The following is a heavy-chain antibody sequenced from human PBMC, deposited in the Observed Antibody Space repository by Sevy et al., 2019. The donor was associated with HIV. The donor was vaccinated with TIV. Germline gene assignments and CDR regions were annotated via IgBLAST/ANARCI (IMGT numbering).Heavy chain of an antibody. CDR1: GFTFDDYV. Sequence: GESLKISCEASGFTFDDYVMHWVRQGPRKALEWISLISWSGDNTYYADSVKGRFTISRDNTKNSLYLQIHSLTSEDTALYDCVKDAGVAGSGYYFDSWGQGTLVTVSS. V-gene: IGHV3-43*01. J-gene: IGHJ4*02. CDR3: VKDAGVAGSGYYFDS. D-gene: IGHD6-19*01. CDR2: ISWSGDNT.